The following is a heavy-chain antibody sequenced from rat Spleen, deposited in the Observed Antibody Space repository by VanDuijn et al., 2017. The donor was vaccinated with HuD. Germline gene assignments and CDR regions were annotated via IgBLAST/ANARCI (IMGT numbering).Heavy chain of an antibody. CDR1: GHSISSSYR. V-gene: IGHV3-3*01. CDR2: INSSGTT. J-gene: IGHJ2*01. Sequence: EVQLQESGPGLVKPSQSLSLTCSVTGHSISSSYRWNWIRKFPGNKLECMGNINSSGTTNYNPSLKSRVSSTRDTSKNQFFLQVNSVTTEDTAIYYCARENWINTVATPFDYWGRGVMVTVSS. CDR3: ARENWINTVATPFDY. D-gene: IGHD1-3*01.